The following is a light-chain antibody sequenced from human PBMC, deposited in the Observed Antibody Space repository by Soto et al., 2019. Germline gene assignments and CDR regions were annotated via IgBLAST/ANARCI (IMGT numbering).Light chain of an antibody. V-gene: IGKV3-15*01. Sequence: EILLAQSPTTPSGSPGGRATLSCRASQSVSSTSPWYQQKPGQAPTLLVYGASTRATGIPARFSGSGSGTEFPLTISRLQSEDFAVYYCQQYNNWPPWTFGQGTKVDIK. CDR3: QQYNNWPPWT. CDR2: GAS. CDR1: QSVSST. J-gene: IGKJ1*01.